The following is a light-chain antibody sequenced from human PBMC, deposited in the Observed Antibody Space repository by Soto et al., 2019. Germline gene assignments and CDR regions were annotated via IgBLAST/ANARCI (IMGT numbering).Light chain of an antibody. V-gene: IGKV1-5*01. CDR3: QQYNSYSMYT. Sequence: DIQMTQSPSTLSASVGDRVTITCRASQSISSWLAWYQQKPGKAPKLLIYDASSLESGVTSRFSGSGSGTEFTLTISSLQPDYFASDYCQQYNSYSMYTFGQGTKLEIK. CDR2: DAS. J-gene: IGKJ2*01. CDR1: QSISSW.